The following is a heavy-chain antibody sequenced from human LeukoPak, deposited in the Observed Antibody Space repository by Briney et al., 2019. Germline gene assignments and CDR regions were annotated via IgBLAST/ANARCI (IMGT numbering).Heavy chain of an antibody. Sequence: PSETLSLTCTVSGGSISSGGYYWSWIRQPPGKGLEWIGYIYHSGSTYYNPSLKSRVTISVDRSKNQFSLKLSSVTAADTAVYYCARLYEWFGELLRSGFFDYWGQGTLVTVSS. CDR1: GGSISSGGYY. D-gene: IGHD3-10*01. CDR3: ARLYEWFGELLRSGFFDY. CDR2: IYHSGST. J-gene: IGHJ4*02. V-gene: IGHV4-30-2*01.